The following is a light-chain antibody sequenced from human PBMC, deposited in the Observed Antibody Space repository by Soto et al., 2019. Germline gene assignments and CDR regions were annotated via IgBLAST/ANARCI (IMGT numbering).Light chain of an antibody. J-gene: IGKJ5*01. CDR2: GAS. V-gene: IGKV3-15*01. CDR3: QQYYNWPIT. CDR1: QSVSSN. Sequence: EIVMTQSPATLSVSPGERATLSCRASQSVSSNLAWYQQKPGPAPRLLIYGASTRATAIPGRFSGSGSGTDFTLTISSLQSEDFAVFYCQQYYNWPITFGQGTPLEIK.